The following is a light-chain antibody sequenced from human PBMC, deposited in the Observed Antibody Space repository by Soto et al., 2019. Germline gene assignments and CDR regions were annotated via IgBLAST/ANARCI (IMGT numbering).Light chain of an antibody. CDR2: EVS. CDR1: STDVGGYNY. J-gene: IGLJ2*01. V-gene: IGLV2-14*01. CDR3: SSYTSSRSLV. Sequence: QSALTQPASVSGSPGQTITISCTGTSTDVGGYNYVSWYQQHPGKAPKLMISEVSDRPSGVSNRFSGSKSGNTASLTISGLQDEDEADYYCSSYTSSRSLVFGGGTKVTVL.